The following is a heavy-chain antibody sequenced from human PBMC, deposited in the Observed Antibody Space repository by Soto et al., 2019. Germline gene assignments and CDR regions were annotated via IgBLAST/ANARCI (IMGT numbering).Heavy chain of an antibody. V-gene: IGHV1-3*05. CDR2: INAGNGNT. J-gene: IGHJ4*02. Sequence: QVQLVQSGAEEKKPGASVKVSCKASGYTFTSYAMHWVRQAPGQRLEWMGWINAGNGNTKYSQKFQGRATXTWXTSASTAYMELSSLRSEDTAVYYCASECYGGEFDYWGQGTLVTVSS. D-gene: IGHD4-17*01. CDR3: ASECYGGEFDY. CDR1: GYTFTSYA.